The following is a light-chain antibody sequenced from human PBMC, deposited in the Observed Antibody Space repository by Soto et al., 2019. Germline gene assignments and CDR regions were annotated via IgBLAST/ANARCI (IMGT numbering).Light chain of an antibody. Sequence: EIVMTQSPATLSVSPGERATLSCRASQSVSSNLAWYQQKPGQAPRLLMYGASTRATGIPARFSGSGSGTEFNLTISSLQSEDFAVYYCQQYNDWPLMYTFGQGTKLEIK. CDR1: QSVSSN. J-gene: IGKJ2*01. CDR3: QQYNDWPLMYT. V-gene: IGKV3-15*01. CDR2: GAS.